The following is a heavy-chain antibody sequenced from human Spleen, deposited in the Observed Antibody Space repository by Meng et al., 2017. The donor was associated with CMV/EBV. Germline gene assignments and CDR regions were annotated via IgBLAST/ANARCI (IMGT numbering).Heavy chain of an antibody. CDR2: VSSSSSYI. V-gene: IGHV3-21*01. J-gene: IGHJ4*02. Sequence: ESLKISCAASGFTFSSYTMNWVRQAPGKGLEWVSSVSSSSSYIYYADSVKGRFTISRDNAKNSLYLQMNSLRAEDTAMYYCARGGEMATIAQYYFDYWGQGTLVTVSS. CDR1: GFTFSSYT. CDR3: ARGGEMATIAQYYFDY. D-gene: IGHD5-24*01.